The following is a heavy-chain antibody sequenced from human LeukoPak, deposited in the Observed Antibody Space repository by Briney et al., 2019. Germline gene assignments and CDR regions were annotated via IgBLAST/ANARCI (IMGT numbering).Heavy chain of an antibody. D-gene: IGHD2-2*01. CDR2: IIPIFGTA. J-gene: IGHJ6*03. Sequence: ASVKVSCKASGVTFSSYAISWVRQAPGQGLEWMGGIIPIFGTANYAQKFQGRVTITTDESTSTAYMELSSLRSEDTAVYYCAESSLGYCSSTSCSRNYYMDVWGNGTTVTVSS. CDR1: GVTFSSYA. V-gene: IGHV1-69*05. CDR3: AESSLGYCSSTSCSRNYYMDV.